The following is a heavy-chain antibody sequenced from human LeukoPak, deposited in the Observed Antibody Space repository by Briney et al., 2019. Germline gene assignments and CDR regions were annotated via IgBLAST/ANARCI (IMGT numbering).Heavy chain of an antibody. CDR3: ARGRTSQDY. J-gene: IGHJ4*02. D-gene: IGHD2-2*01. CDR2: IYHSGST. Sequence: SETLSLTCTVSGYSTSSGYYWGWIRLPPGKGLEWIGSIYHSGSTYYNPSLKSRVTISVDTSKNQFSLKLSSVTAADTAVYYCARGRTSQDYWGQGTLVTVPS. V-gene: IGHV4-38-2*02. CDR1: GYSTSSGYY.